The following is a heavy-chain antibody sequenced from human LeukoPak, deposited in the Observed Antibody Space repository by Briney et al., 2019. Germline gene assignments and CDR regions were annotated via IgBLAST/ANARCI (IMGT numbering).Heavy chain of an antibody. V-gene: IGHV4-59*01. J-gene: IGHJ4*02. CDR1: GGSISSYY. CDR2: IYYSGST. D-gene: IGHD3-22*01. CDR3: ARIRDSGGYYFDC. Sequence: PSETLSLTCAVSGGSISSYYWTWIRQPPGKGLEWIGYIYYSGSTNYNPSLKSRVTLSVDTSENQFSLKLISVTAADTAVYYCARIRDSGGYYFDCWGQGTLVTVSS.